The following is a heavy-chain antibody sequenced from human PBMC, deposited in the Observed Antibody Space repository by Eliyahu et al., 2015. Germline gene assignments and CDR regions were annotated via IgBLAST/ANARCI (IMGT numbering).Heavy chain of an antibody. CDR2: IYESWTT. V-gene: IGHV4-4*02. CDR3: AREATYYSVLTGYSRQPIFDY. D-gene: IGHD3-9*01. J-gene: IGHJ4*02. CDR1: GASISSXNW. Sequence: QVHLQESGPGLVKPSGTLSLTCGVSGASISSXNWWXWVRQPPGKGLEWIGEIYESWTTNYNPSLKSRVTISVDKSKNQFSLKLISVTAADTAIYYCAREATYYSVLTGYSRQPIFDYWGQGILVTVSS.